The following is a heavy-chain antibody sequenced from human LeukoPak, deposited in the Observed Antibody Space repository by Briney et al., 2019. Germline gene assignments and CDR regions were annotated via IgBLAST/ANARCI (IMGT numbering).Heavy chain of an antibody. V-gene: IGHV4-30-2*01. D-gene: IGHD6-6*01. CDR1: GGSISSGGYS. J-gene: IGHJ2*01. CDR2: IYHSGST. CDR3: ARDLDEYEGGWYFDL. Sequence: SETLSLTCAVSGGSISSGGYSWSWLRQPPGKGLEWIGYIYHSGSTYYNPSLKSRVTISVDRSKNQFSLKLSSVTAADTAVYYCARDLDEYEGGWYFDLWGRGTLVTVSS.